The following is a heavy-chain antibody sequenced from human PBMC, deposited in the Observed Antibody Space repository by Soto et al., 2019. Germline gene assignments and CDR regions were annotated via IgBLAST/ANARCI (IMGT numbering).Heavy chain of an antibody. CDR3: AKDRWLDP. CDR1: GFTFSSYA. CDR2: ISGGGGSA. Sequence: EVQLLESGGGLVQPGGSLRLSCAASGFTFSSYAMNWVRQAPGKGLEWVSGISGGGGSASYADSVKGRFTISRDNSKNMLYLKMNSVRVEDTAIYHCAKDRWLDPWGQGTLVTVSS. V-gene: IGHV3-23*01. J-gene: IGHJ5*02.